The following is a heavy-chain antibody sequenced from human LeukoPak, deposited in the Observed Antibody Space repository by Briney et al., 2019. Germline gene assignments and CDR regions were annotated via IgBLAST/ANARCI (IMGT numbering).Heavy chain of an antibody. V-gene: IGHV1-69*05. CDR2: IIPIFGTA. CDR1: GGTFSSYA. D-gene: IGHD6-19*01. Sequence: SVKVSCKASGGTFSSYAISWVRQAPGEGLEWMGRIIPIFGTANYAQKFQGRVTITTDESTSTAYMELSSLRSEDTAVYYCAKLVAGTSIGWGQGTLVTVSS. CDR3: AKLVAGTSIG. J-gene: IGHJ4*02.